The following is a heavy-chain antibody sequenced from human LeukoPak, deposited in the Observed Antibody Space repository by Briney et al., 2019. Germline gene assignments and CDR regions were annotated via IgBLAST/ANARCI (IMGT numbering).Heavy chain of an antibody. D-gene: IGHD6-13*01. CDR1: GFTFSSYV. Sequence: GRSLRLSCAASGFTFSSYVMHWVRQAPGKGLEWVAIISYDGSNEYYADSVKGRFTISRDNSKNTLYLQMNSLRAADTAVYYCARDPSSSSGHFQHWGQGTLVTVSS. V-gene: IGHV3-30*04. CDR3: ARDPSSSSGHFQH. J-gene: IGHJ1*01. CDR2: ISYDGSNE.